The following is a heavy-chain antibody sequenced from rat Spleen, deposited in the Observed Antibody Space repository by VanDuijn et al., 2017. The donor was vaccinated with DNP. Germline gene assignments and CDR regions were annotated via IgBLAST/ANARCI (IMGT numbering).Heavy chain of an antibody. D-gene: IGHD1-12*02. Sequence: EVQLVESGGGLVQPGRSLKLSCAASGFTFSDYNMAWVRQAPKKGLEWVATIIYDGSRTYYRDSVKGRFTISRDNAKSTLYLQMDSLRSEDTATYYCARSYYYDGSYSSPFSYWGQGTQVTVSS. CDR2: IIYDGSRT. CDR3: ARSYYYDGSYSSPFSY. V-gene: IGHV5S10*01. J-gene: IGHJ3*01. CDR1: GFTFSDYN.